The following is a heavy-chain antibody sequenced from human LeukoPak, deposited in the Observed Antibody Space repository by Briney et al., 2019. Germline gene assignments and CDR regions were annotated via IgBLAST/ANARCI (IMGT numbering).Heavy chain of an antibody. CDR3: ARGGIYGSGSYSQGYYYMDV. CDR2: ISSSSSYI. CDR1: GFTFSSYS. J-gene: IGHJ6*03. Sequence: PGGSLRLSCAASGFTFSSYSMNWVRQAPGKGLEWVSSISSSSSYIYYADSVKGRFTISRDNAKNSLYLQMDSLRAEDTAVYYCARGGIYGSGSYSQGYYYMDVWGKGTTVTISS. V-gene: IGHV3-21*01. D-gene: IGHD3-10*01.